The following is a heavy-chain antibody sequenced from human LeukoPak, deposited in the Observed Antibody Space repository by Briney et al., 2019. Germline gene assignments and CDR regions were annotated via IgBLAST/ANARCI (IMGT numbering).Heavy chain of an antibody. Sequence: SETLSLTCTVSGGSISSSSYYWGWIRQPPGKGLGWIGSIYYSGSTYYNPSLKSRVTISVDTSKNQCSLKLSSVTAADTAVYYCASAYDYGSGSLPEDWGQGTLVTVSS. D-gene: IGHD3-10*01. CDR1: GGSISSSSYY. CDR2: IYYSGST. CDR3: ASAYDYGSGSLPED. J-gene: IGHJ4*02. V-gene: IGHV4-39*01.